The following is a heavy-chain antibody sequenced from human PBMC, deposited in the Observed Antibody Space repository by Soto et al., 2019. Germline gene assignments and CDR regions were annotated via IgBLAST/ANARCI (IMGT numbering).Heavy chain of an antibody. CDR1: GFTFSSYG. J-gene: IGHJ4*02. Sequence: QVQLVESGGGVVQPGRSLRLSCAASGFTFSSYGMHWVRQAPGKGLEWVAVIWYDGSNKYYADSVKGRFTISRDNSKNSRYRQMNWRRAEYIAVYSCAREGVIQWLGKKEYSFEHWDQGSMMTVYS. V-gene: IGHV3-33*01. D-gene: IGHD6-19*01. CDR2: IWYDGSNK. CDR3: AREGVIQWLGKKEYSFEH.